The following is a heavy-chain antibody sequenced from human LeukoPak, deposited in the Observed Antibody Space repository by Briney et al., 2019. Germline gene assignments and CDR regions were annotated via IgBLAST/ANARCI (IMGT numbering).Heavy chain of an antibody. CDR1: GFIFSSYS. V-gene: IGHV3-48*02. CDR3: ARGFAPADYYYYGMDV. J-gene: IGHJ6*02. CDR2: ISSSSSTI. Sequence: GGSLRLSCAASGFIFSSYSMNWVRQAPGKGLEWVSYISSSSSTIYYADSVKGRFTISRDNAKNSLYLQMNSLRDEDTAVYYCARGFAPADYYYYGMDVWGQGTTVTVSS. D-gene: IGHD6-13*01.